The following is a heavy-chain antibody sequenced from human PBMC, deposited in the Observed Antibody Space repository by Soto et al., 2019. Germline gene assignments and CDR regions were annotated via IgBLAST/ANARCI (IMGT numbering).Heavy chain of an antibody. V-gene: IGHV3-23*01. CDR1: GFTFSSYA. Sequence: GGSLRLSCAASGFTFSSYAMSWVRQAPGEGLEWVSAISGSGGSTYYADSVKGRFTISRDNSKNTLYLQMNSLRAEDTAVYYFAKGHPLAAAGRGYYGMDVWGQGTTVTVSS. CDR3: AKGHPLAAAGRGYYGMDV. D-gene: IGHD6-13*01. J-gene: IGHJ6*02. CDR2: ISGSGGST.